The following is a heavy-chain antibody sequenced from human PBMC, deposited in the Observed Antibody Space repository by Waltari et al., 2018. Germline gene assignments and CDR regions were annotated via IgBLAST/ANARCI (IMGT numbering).Heavy chain of an antibody. CDR2: IYSGGST. J-gene: IGHJ4*02. D-gene: IGHD3-3*01. Sequence: EVQLVESGGGLIQPGGSLRLPWAVSGFTGSNHYMGWVRQAPGKGLEWVSVIYSGGSTYYADSVKGRFTISRDSSENTVYLQMSSLRAEDTALYYCARLDFWTGSYYWGQGTLVTVSS. CDR1: GFTGSNHY. V-gene: IGHV3-53*01. CDR3: ARLDFWTGSYY.